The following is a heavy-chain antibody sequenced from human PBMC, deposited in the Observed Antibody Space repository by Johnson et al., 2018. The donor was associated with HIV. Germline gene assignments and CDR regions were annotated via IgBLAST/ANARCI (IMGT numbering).Heavy chain of an antibody. V-gene: IGHV3-7*01. CDR1: GFTFSNAW. CDR3: ARTPSTYYYDSRGYVDAFDM. Sequence: VQLVESGGGLVQPGGSLRLSCAASGFTFSNAWMSWVRQAPGKGLEWVANIKQDGSEKYYVDYVKGRFTISRDNAKNSLYLQMNSLRAGDTAVYYCARTPSTYYYDSRGYVDAFDMWGQGTMVTVSS. CDR2: IKQDGSEK. J-gene: IGHJ3*02. D-gene: IGHD3-22*01.